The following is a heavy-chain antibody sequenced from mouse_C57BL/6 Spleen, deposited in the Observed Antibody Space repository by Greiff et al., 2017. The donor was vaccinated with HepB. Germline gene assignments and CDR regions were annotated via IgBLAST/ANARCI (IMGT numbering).Heavy chain of an antibody. CDR2: ISDGGSYT. J-gene: IGHJ4*01. CDR1: GFTFSSYA. V-gene: IGHV5-4*01. CDR3: ARDRENAMDY. Sequence: DVMLVESGGGLVKPGGSLKLSCAASGFTFSSYAMSWVRQTPEKRLEWVATISDGGSYTYYPDNVKGRFTISRDNAKNNLYLQMSHLKSEDTAMYYCARDRENAMDYWGQGTSVTVSS. D-gene: IGHD3-3*01.